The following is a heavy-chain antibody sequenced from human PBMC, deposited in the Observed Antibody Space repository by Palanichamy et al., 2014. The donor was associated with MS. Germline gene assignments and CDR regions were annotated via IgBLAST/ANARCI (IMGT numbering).Heavy chain of an antibody. D-gene: IGHD6-13*01. V-gene: IGHV3-74*01. CDR1: GFTFTSYW. CDR3: AKGAAYGNGALDT. J-gene: IGHJ3*02. Sequence: EVELVESGGGLVQPGGSLRLSCAASGFTFTSYWMHWVRQAPGKGLVWVSRINIDETDIKYADSVKGRFTISRDNAKNTLYLQMNSLRAEDTAVYYCAKGAAYGNGALDTWGQGAMVTVSS. CDR2: INIDETDI.